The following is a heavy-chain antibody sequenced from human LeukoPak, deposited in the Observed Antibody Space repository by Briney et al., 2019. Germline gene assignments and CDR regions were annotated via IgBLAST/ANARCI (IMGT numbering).Heavy chain of an antibody. D-gene: IGHD6-19*01. Sequence: SETLSLTCTVSGGSISSYYWSWIRQPPGKGLEWIGYIYYSGSTNYNPSLESRVTISVDTSKNQFSLKLSSVTAADTAMYYCAREYGSGWSGTGHWGQGTLVTVSS. CDR2: IYYSGST. CDR3: AREYGSGWSGTGH. CDR1: GGSISSYY. J-gene: IGHJ4*02. V-gene: IGHV4-59*01.